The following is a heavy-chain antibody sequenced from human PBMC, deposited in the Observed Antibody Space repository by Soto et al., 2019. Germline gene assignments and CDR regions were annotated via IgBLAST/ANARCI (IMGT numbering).Heavy chain of an antibody. CDR3: ACISAHDYGDYGFDY. Sequence: PGGSLRLSCAASGFTVSSNYMSWVRQAPGKGLEWVSVIYSGGSTYYADSVKGRFTISRDNSKNTLYLQMNSLRAEDTAVYYCACISAHDYGDYGFDYWGQGTLVTVS. D-gene: IGHD4-17*01. V-gene: IGHV3-66*01. J-gene: IGHJ4*02. CDR2: IYSGGST. CDR1: GFTVSSNY.